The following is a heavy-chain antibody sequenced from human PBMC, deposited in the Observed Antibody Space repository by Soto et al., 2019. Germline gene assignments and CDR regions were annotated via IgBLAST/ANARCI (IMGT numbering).Heavy chain of an antibody. J-gene: IGHJ4*02. CDR1: GFTFSSYA. Sequence: GGSLRLSCAASGFTFSSYAMSWVRQAPGKGLEWVSAISGSGGSTYYADSVKGRFTISRDNSKNTLYLQMNSLRAEDTAVYYCAKDLIIGLLWFGEFGYWGQGTLVTVSS. CDR3: AKDLIIGLLWFGEFGY. V-gene: IGHV3-23*01. D-gene: IGHD3-10*01. CDR2: ISGSGGST.